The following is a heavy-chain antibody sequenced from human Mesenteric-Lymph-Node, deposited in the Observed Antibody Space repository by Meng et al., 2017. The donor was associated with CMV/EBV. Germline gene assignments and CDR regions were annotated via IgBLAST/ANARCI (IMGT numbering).Heavy chain of an antibody. V-gene: IGHV3-43*01. D-gene: IGHD2-2*01. CDR2: INWDGGNT. CDR1: GFTFDDYT. CDR3: AKVFRSYAPFGNSYYGMGV. Sequence: GESLKISCVASGFTFDDYTMHWVRQAPGKGLEWVSLINWDGGNTYYADSVLGRFTISRDNSKNSLYLQMNSLRTEDTALYYCAKVFRSYAPFGNSYYGMGVWGQGTTVTVSS. J-gene: IGHJ6*02.